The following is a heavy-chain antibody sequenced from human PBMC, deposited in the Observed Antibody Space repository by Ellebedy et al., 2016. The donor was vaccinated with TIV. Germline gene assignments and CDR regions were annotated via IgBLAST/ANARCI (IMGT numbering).Heavy chain of an antibody. J-gene: IGHJ4*02. CDR1: GGSISNYY. CDR2: IYSSGST. V-gene: IGHV4-59*01. CDR3: ARLPKSRVGVTGHFDY. D-gene: IGHD1-26*01. Sequence: MPGGSLRLSCTVSGGSISNYYWGWIRQPPGKGLECIGYIYSSGSTKYNPSLKSRVTISVDTSKNQFSLKLSSVTAADTAVYYCARLPKSRVGVTGHFDYWGQGTLVTVSS.